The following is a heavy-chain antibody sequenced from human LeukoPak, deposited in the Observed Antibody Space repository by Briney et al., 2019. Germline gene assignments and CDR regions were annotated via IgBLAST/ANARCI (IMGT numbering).Heavy chain of an antibody. J-gene: IGHJ4*02. Sequence: GGSLRLSCAASGFTFSSYEMNWVRQAPGKGLEWVSYISSSGSTIYYADSVKGRFTISRDNAKNSLYLQMNSLRAEDTAVYYCARVSGFGAYFDHWGQGARLTVSS. D-gene: IGHD3-3*01. CDR2: ISSSGSTI. CDR1: GFTFSSYE. CDR3: ARVSGFGAYFDH. V-gene: IGHV3-48*03.